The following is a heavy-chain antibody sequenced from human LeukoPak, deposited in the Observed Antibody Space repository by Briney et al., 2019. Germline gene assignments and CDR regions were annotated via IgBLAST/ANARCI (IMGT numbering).Heavy chain of an antibody. CDR1: GFTFSSYA. J-gene: IGHJ4*02. V-gene: IGHV3-30*02. CDR2: IRYDGSNK. Sequence: GRSLGLSCAASGFTFSSYATHWVRQAPGKGLEWVAFIRYDGSNKYYADSVKGRFTISRDNSKNTLYLQMNSLRAEDTAVYYCAKDQSITMVRGVDYWGQGTLVTVSS. D-gene: IGHD3-10*01. CDR3: AKDQSITMVRGVDY.